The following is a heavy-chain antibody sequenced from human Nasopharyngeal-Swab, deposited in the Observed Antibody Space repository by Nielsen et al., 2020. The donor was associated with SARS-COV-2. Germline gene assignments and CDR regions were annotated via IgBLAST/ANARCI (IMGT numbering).Heavy chain of an antibody. D-gene: IGHD1-26*01. V-gene: IGHV1-8*01. CDR1: GYTFTSYD. Sequence: ASVKVSCTASGYTFTSYDINWVRQATGQGLEWMGWMNPNSGNTGYAQKFQGRVTMTRDTSISTAYMELSRLRSDDTAVYYCASVTNSGSYWFDPWGQGTLVTVSS. CDR2: MNPNSGNT. J-gene: IGHJ5*02. CDR3: ASVTNSGSYWFDP.